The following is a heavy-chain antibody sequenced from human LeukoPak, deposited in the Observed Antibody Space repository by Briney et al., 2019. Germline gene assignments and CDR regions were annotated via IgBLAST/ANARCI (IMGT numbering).Heavy chain of an antibody. J-gene: IGHJ4*02. V-gene: IGHV3-11*01. CDR3: ASDTWNSHYYFDH. CDR1: GFTFNDYY. CDR2: ISSRSRTI. Sequence: GGSLRLSCAASGFTFNDYYMAWIRQAPGKGLEWVSYISSRSRTIYYADSVKGRFTISRDNAKSSLYLQMNRLRDEDTAVYYCASDTWNSHYYFDHWGQGTLVTVSS. D-gene: IGHD2/OR15-2a*01.